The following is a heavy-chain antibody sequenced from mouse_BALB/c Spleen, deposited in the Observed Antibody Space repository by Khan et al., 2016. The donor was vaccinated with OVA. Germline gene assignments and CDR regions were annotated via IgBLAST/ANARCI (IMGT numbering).Heavy chain of an antibody. CDR3: ARDGSRYNYAMDY. V-gene: IGHV3-2*02. Sequence: DVKLQESGPGLVKPSQSLSLTCTVTGYSITSDYAWNWIRQFPGNKLEWMGYISSSGSTNYNPALKRRISITRDTSKNQFFLQLNSVTTEDTATDYCARDGSRYNYAMDYWGQGTSVTVSS. D-gene: IGHD2-3*01. J-gene: IGHJ4*01. CDR2: ISSSGST. CDR1: GYSITSDYA.